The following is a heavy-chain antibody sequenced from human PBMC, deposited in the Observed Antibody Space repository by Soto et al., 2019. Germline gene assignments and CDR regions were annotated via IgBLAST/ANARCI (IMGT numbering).Heavy chain of an antibody. J-gene: IGHJ4*02. V-gene: IGHV4-39*01. CDR3: GRVMIGTSRHTDSDY. CDR2: IDYNGVT. D-gene: IGHD2-2*01. Sequence: SETLSLTCSVSGASISSRDYYWGWIRQTPGKGLEWIGNIDYNGVTYYNPSLKSRVTVFKDTSKNQFSLKVASVTAADTAIYYCGRVMIGTSRHTDSDYWGQGTQVTVSS. CDR1: GASISSRDYY.